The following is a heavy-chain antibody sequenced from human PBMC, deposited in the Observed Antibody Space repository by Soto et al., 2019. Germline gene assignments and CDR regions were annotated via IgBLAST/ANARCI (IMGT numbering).Heavy chain of an antibody. CDR2: IIPIFATT. J-gene: IGHJ4*02. CDR1: GGTFSNYA. V-gene: IGHV1-69*13. D-gene: IGHD2-21*02. Sequence: EASVKVSCKASGGTFSNYAISWVRQAPGQGLEWMGGIIPIFATTHFAQKFHGRVTITADESTGTVYMDLSSLRSEDTAVYFCARDSAFCGGDCYNDSWGQGTLVTVSS. CDR3: ARDSAFCGGDCYNDS.